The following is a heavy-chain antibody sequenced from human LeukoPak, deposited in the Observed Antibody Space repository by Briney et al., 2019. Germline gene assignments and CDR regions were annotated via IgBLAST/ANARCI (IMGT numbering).Heavy chain of an antibody. CDR3: ARDNPRIAAAGTLGSYYFDY. CDR2: IYYSGST. J-gene: IGHJ4*02. CDR1: GGSISSYY. D-gene: IGHD6-13*01. Sequence: PSETLSLTCTVSGGSISSYYWSWMRQPPGKGLEWIGYIYYSGSTNYNPSLKSRVTISVDTSKNQFSLKLSSVTAADTAVYYCARDNPRIAAAGTLGSYYFDYWGQGTLVTVSS. V-gene: IGHV4-59*01.